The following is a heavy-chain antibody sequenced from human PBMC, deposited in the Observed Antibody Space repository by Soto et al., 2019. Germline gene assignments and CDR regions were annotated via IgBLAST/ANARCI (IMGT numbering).Heavy chain of an antibody. CDR2: ISHSGTT. V-gene: IGHV4-34*01. D-gene: IGHD6-19*01. Sequence: SETLSLTCAVYGGSFRGYSWTWIRQPPGRGLELIGEISHSGTTNYNPSLKSRVTISVDTSKNKFSLKLSSVTAADTAVYYCARGFQQWRGYSDYCGQAPLVTVSS. J-gene: IGHJ4*02. CDR1: GGSFRGYS. CDR3: ARGFQQWRGYSDY.